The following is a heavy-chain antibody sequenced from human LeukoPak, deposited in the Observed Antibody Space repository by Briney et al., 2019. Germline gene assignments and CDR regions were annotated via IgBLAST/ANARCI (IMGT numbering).Heavy chain of an antibody. Sequence: ASVKVSCKASGYTFTGYYMRWVRQAPGQGLEWMGWINPNSGGTNYAQKFQGRVTMTRDTSISTAYMELSRLRSDDTAVYYCARWFGELLGFDPWGQGTLVTVSS. V-gene: IGHV1-2*02. D-gene: IGHD3-10*01. J-gene: IGHJ5*02. CDR1: GYTFTGYY. CDR3: ARWFGELLGFDP. CDR2: INPNSGGT.